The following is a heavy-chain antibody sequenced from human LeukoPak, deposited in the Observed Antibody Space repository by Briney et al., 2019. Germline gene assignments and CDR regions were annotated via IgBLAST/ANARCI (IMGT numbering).Heavy chain of an antibody. CDR1: GFPFSSYA. CDR3: ARDRGDYGGGFDY. J-gene: IGHJ4*02. Sequence: PGGSLRLSCAPSGFPFSSYAMHWVRQAPGKGLGWGAVISYGGSNEYYVDSVKGRFTISRDNSKNTLYLQMSSLRAEDTAVYYCARDRGDYGGGFDYWGQGSLVTVSS. CDR2: ISYGGSNE. D-gene: IGHD4-17*01. V-gene: IGHV3-30*04.